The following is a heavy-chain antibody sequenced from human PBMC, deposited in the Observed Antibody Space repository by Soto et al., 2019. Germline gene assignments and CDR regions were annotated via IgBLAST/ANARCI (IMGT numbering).Heavy chain of an antibody. V-gene: IGHV1-8*01. CDR1: GYTFTSYD. CDR3: ARSVTVRRGTGSDS. CDR2: MNPYSGNA. Sequence: QVQLVQSGAEVKKPGASVKVSCKASGYTFTSYDIHWVRQATGKGLEWVGWMNPYSGNAGFGEKFQGRVSMTRNTSINTAYLEVDSLKSEDTAVYYCARSVTVRRGTGSDSWGQGSLVTVSA. D-gene: IGHD7-27*01. J-gene: IGHJ5*01.